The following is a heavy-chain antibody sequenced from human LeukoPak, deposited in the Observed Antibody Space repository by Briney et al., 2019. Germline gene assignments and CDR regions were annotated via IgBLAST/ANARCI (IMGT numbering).Heavy chain of an antibody. CDR2: MNPNSGNT. D-gene: IGHD3-3*01. J-gene: IGHJ3*02. V-gene: IGHV1-8*01. CDR3: ARDGPLKGSGYDAFDI. Sequence: GASVKVSCKASGYTFTSYDINWVRQATGQGLEWMGWMNPNSGNTGYAQKFQGRVTMTRNTSISTAYMEPSSLRSDDTAVYYCARDGPLKGSGYDAFDIWGQGTMVTVSS. CDR1: GYTFTSYD.